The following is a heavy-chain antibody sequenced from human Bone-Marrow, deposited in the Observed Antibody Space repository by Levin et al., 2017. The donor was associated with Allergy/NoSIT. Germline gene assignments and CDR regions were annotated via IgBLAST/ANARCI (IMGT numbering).Heavy chain of an antibody. D-gene: IGHD1-26*01. V-gene: IGHV1-69*01. CDR1: GATLGSFA. Sequence: KISCKASGATLGSFAISWVRQAPGQGLEWMGGILPVFGTPNYVQKFQGRVTISADESTSTVYMELSSLTSADTAVYYCARERSSGSLTWFDPWGQGTLVIVSS. CDR2: ILPVFGTP. CDR3: ARERSSGSLTWFDP. J-gene: IGHJ5*02.